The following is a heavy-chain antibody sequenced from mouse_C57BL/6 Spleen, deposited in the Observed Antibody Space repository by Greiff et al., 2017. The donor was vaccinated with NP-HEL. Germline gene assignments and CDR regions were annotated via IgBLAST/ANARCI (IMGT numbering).Heavy chain of an antibody. V-gene: IGHV3-4*01. D-gene: IGHD2-3*01. CDR1: GYSITNGNHW. J-gene: IGHJ3*01. CDR3: AGGDGYYGWFAY. CDR2: ISSSGST. Sequence: EVKLVESGPALVKPSQTVSLTCTVTGYSITNGNHWWNWIRQVSGSKLEWIGYISSSGSTDSNPSLKRRISITRDTSKNQLFLQLNSVTTEDIATYYCAGGDGYYGWFAYWGQGTLVTVSA.